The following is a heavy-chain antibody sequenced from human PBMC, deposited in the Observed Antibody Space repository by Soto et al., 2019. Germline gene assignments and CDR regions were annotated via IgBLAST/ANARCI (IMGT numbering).Heavy chain of an antibody. CDR3: ARGAAAAVFDSWFDP. D-gene: IGHD6-13*01. CDR1: GYTFTSYY. V-gene: IGHV1-46*01. Sequence: GASVKVFCKASGYTFTSYYMHWVRQAPGQGLEWMGIINPSGGSTSYAQKFQGRVTMTRDTSTSTVYMELSSLRSEDTAVYYCARGAAAAVFDSWFDPWGQGTLVTVSS. CDR2: INPSGGST. J-gene: IGHJ5*02.